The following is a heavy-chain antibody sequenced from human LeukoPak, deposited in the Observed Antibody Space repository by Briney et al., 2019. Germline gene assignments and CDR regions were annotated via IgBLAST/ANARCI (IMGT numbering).Heavy chain of an antibody. J-gene: IGHJ5*02. CDR3: ARAEVIPSYNWFDP. V-gene: IGHV1-69*01. CDR1: GGTFSSYA. CDR2: IIPIFGTA. D-gene: IGHD3-22*01. Sequence: SVKVSCQASGGTFSSYAISWVRQPPGQGLEWMGGIIPIFGTANYAQKFQGRVTITADESTSTAYMERSSLRSEDTAVYYCARAEVIPSYNWFDPWGQGTLVTVSS.